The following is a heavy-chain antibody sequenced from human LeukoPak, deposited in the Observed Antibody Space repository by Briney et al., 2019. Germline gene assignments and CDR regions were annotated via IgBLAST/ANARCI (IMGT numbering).Heavy chain of an antibody. V-gene: IGHV1-69*13. Sequence: SVKVSCKASGGTFISYAISWVRQAPGQGLEWMGGIIPIFGTANYAQKFQGRVTITADESTSTAYMELSSLRSEDTAVYYCARDVRVVVPAAIGYYYYYYMDVWGKGTTVTVSS. CDR2: IIPIFGTA. J-gene: IGHJ6*03. CDR1: GGTFISYA. CDR3: ARDVRVVVPAAIGYYYYYYMDV. D-gene: IGHD2-2*01.